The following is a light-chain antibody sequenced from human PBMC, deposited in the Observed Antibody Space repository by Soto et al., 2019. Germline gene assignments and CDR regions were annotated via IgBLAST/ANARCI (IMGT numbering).Light chain of an antibody. CDR2: GAS. CDR3: QQYGSSIT. V-gene: IGKV3-20*01. CDR1: QSVSSN. Sequence: IVLTQSPGTLSLSPGERATLSCRASQSVSSNLAWYQQKPGQAPRLLINGASSSATGIPDRFSGSGSGTGFTLTISRLEPEDFAVYYCQQYGSSITFGQGTRLEI. J-gene: IGKJ5*01.